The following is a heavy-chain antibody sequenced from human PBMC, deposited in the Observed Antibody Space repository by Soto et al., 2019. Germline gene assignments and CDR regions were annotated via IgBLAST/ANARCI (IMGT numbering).Heavy chain of an antibody. J-gene: IGHJ4*02. CDR3: ARSSAPYDFDK. CDR2: IWYDRSNQ. CDR1: GFIFSKYD. Sequence: QVLLVESGGGVVQPGRSLRLSCAASGFIFSKYDMHWVRQAPGKGLEWVAVIWYDRSNQQYADSVKGRFIISRDNSKNTLYVQMNSLRAEDTAVYYCARSSAPYDFDKWGQGTLVTVYS. D-gene: IGHD3-10*01. V-gene: IGHV3-33*08.